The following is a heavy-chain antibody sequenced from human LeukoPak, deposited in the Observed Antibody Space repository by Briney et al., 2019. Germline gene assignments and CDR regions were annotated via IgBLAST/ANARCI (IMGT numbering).Heavy chain of an antibody. V-gene: IGHV1-18*01. CDR1: GYTFTSYG. CDR3: AREMATIVNQFDY. CDR2: ISPYNGNT. D-gene: IGHD5-24*01. Sequence: GASVKVSCKASGYTFTSYGISWVRQAPGQGLEWMGWISPYNGNTNYAQKLQGRVTMTTDTSTTTAYMELRSLRSDDTAVYYCAREMATIVNQFDYWGQGTLVSISS. J-gene: IGHJ4*02.